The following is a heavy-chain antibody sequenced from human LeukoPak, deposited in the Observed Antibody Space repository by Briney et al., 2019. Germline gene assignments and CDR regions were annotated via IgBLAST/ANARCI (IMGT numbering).Heavy chain of an antibody. Sequence: GGSLRLSCAASGFAVSSNYMNWVRQAPGKGLEWLSVFYSGGSTDYADSVEGRFTMSRDNSKNTLYLQMNSLRAEDTAVYYCARGRGYSGYDESYPFDYWGQGTLVTVSS. V-gene: IGHV3-66*01. CDR1: GFAVSSNY. CDR2: FYSGGST. D-gene: IGHD5-12*01. CDR3: ARGRGYSGYDESYPFDY. J-gene: IGHJ4*02.